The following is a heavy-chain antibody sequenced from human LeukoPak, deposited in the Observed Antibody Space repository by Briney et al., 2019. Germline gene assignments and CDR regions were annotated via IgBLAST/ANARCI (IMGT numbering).Heavy chain of an antibody. D-gene: IGHD5-12*01. CDR2: INPNSGGT. Sequence: ASVKVSCKASGYTFTGYYMHWVRQAPGQGLEWMGWINPNSGGTNYAQKFQGRVTMTRGTSIGTAYMELSRLRSDDTAVYYCARGSGYSGYVPPTIIDYWGQGTLVTVSS. J-gene: IGHJ4*02. CDR3: ARGSGYSGYVPPTIIDY. CDR1: GYTFTGYY. V-gene: IGHV1-2*02.